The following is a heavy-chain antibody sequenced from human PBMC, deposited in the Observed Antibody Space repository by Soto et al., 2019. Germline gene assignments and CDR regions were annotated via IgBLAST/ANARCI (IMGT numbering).Heavy chain of an antibody. D-gene: IGHD1-26*01. CDR2: IVVGSGNT. V-gene: IGHV1-58*01. Sequence: EASVKVSCKASGFTFTSSAVQWVRQARGQRLEWIGWIVVGSGNTNYAQKFQERVTITRDMSTSTAYMELSSLRSEDTAVYYCAAGQWELLDLDYWGQGTLVTVSS. CDR3: AAGQWELLDLDY. J-gene: IGHJ4*02. CDR1: GFTFTSSA.